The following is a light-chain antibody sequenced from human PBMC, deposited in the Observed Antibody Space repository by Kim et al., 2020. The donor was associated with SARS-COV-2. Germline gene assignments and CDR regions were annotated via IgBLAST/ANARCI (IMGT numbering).Light chain of an antibody. CDR1: QSVLYDSNNKNY. CDR3: QQYYSFPLT. J-gene: IGKJ4*01. Sequence: DIVMTQSPDSLAVSLGERATINCKSSQSVLYDSNNKNYFAWYQQKPGQPPNLLINWASTRESGVPDRFSGSGSGTDFTLTISSLQAEDVAVYYCQQYYSFPLTFGGGTKVDIK. V-gene: IGKV4-1*01. CDR2: WAS.